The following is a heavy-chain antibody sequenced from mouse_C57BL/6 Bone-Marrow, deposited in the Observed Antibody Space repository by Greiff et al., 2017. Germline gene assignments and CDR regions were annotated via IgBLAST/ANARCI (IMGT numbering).Heavy chain of an antibody. CDR3: ARDYYGNYNYYAMDY. V-gene: IGHV1-22*01. CDR2: INPNNGGT. J-gene: IGHJ4*01. Sequence: VQLQQSGPELVKPGASVKMSCKASGYTFTDYNMHWVKQSHGKSLEWIGYINPNNGGTSYNQKFKGKATLTVNKSSSTAYMELRSLTSEDSAVYYCARDYYGNYNYYAMDYWGQGTSVTVSS. CDR1: GYTFTDYN. D-gene: IGHD2-1*01.